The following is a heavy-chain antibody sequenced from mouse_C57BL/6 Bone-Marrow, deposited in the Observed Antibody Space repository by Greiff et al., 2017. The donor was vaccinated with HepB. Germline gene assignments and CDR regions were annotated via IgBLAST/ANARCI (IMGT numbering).Heavy chain of an antibody. Sequence: QVQLQQPGAELVKPGASVKLSCKASGYTFTSYWMHWVKQRPGQGLEWIGMIHPNSGSTNYNEKFKSKATLTVDKSSSTAYMQLSSLTSEDSAVYSCARSYYKVIMDYWGQGTSVTVSS. J-gene: IGHJ4*01. D-gene: IGHD2-12*01. CDR1: GYTFTSYW. CDR2: IHPNSGST. CDR3: ARSYYKVIMDY. V-gene: IGHV1-64*01.